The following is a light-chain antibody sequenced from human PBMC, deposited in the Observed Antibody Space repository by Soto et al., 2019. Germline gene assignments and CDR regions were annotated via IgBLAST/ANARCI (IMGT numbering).Light chain of an antibody. J-gene: IGLJ1*01. CDR1: SSDVGSYNL. CDR3: CSYAGSSSPCV. Sequence: QSALTQPASVSGSPGQSITISCTGTSSDVGSYNLVSWYQQHPGKDPKLMIYEGSKRPSGVSNRFSGSKSGNTASLTISGLQAEDEADYYCCSYAGSSSPCVFGTGTKLTVL. V-gene: IGLV2-23*01. CDR2: EGS.